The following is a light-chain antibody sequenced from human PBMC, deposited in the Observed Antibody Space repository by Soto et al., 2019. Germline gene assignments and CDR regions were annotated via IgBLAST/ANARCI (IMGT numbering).Light chain of an antibody. Sequence: EIVMTRSPATLSVSPGERATLSCRASQSVSSNLAWYQQKPGQAPSLLIYGASTRATGIPARFSGSGSGTEFTLTISSLQSEDFAVYYCQQYNNWPPGTFGQGTKLEIK. CDR3: QQYNNWPPGT. CDR2: GAS. CDR1: QSVSSN. V-gene: IGKV3-15*01. J-gene: IGKJ2*02.